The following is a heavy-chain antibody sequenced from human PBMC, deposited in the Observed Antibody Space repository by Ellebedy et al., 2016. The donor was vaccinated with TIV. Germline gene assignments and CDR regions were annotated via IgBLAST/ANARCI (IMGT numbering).Heavy chain of an antibody. CDR2: INHSGST. D-gene: IGHD6-13*01. Sequence: GSLRLSXAVYGGSFSGYYWSWIRQPPGKGLEWIGEINHSGSTNYNPSLKSRVTISVDTSKNQFSLKLSSVTAADTAVYYCARGDGYSSSWSYYYYGMDVWGQGTTVTVSS. CDR3: ARGDGYSSSWSYYYYGMDV. CDR1: GGSFSGYY. J-gene: IGHJ6*02. V-gene: IGHV4-34*01.